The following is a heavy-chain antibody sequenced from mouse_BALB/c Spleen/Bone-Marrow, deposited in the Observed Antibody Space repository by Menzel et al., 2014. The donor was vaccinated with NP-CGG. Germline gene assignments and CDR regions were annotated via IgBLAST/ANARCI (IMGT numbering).Heavy chain of an antibody. V-gene: IGHV1-14*01. CDR3: ARREDGYGTFYWYFDV. CDR1: GYTFTSYV. CDR2: INPYNDGT. Sequence: VQLQQSGPELVKPGASVKMSCKASGYTFTSYVMHWVKQKPGQGLEWIGYINPYNDGTKYNEKFKGKATLTSDKSSSTAYMELSSLTSEDSAVYCCARREDGYGTFYWYFDVWGAGTTVTVSS. J-gene: IGHJ1*01. D-gene: IGHD2-2*01.